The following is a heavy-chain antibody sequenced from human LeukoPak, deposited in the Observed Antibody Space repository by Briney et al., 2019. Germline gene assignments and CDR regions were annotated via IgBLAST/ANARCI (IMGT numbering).Heavy chain of an antibody. CDR3: TTEYYYDSSGPSDYFDY. CDR2: ISGSGGST. Sequence: PGGSLRLSCAASGFTFSSYGMSWVRQAPGKGLEWVSAISGSGGSTYYADSVKGRFTISRDNSKNTLYLQMNSLRAEDTAVYYCTTEYYYDSSGPSDYFDYWGQGTLVTVSS. J-gene: IGHJ4*02. CDR1: GFTFSSYG. V-gene: IGHV3-23*01. D-gene: IGHD3-22*01.